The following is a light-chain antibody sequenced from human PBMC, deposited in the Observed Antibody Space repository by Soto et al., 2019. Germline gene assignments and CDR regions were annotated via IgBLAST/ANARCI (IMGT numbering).Light chain of an antibody. J-gene: IGKJ1*01. CDR1: QSGNYNY. Sequence: EIALTQSPGTLSLSPRERATISCRASQSGNYNYLAWYQHKPGKAPRILIYGASSMAPGIPDRFSGSGSGTDFTLTISGLEPEDVAIYYCQQYADSPRTFCQGTQGEVK. CDR2: GAS. V-gene: IGKV3-20*01. CDR3: QQYADSPRT.